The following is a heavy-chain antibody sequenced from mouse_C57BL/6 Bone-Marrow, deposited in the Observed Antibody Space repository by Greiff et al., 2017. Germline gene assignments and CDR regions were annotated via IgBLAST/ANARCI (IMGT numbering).Heavy chain of an antibody. CDR1: GYTFTEYT. Sequence: VQLQQSGAELAKPGASVKLSCKASGYTFTEYTIHWVKQRSGQGLEWIWWFYPGSGSIKYNEKFKDKATLTADKYSSTVYMELSRVTSEYSAVYFCARHDVLAWFAYRGEVTLVTVSA. CDR2: FYPGSGSI. J-gene: IGHJ3*01. CDR3: ARHDVLAWFAY. V-gene: IGHV1-62-2*01.